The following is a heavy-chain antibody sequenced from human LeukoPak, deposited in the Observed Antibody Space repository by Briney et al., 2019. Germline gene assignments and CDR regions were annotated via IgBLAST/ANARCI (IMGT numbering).Heavy chain of an antibody. D-gene: IGHD3-22*01. CDR1: GGSISSYY. V-gene: IGHV4-4*07. J-gene: IGHJ4*02. CDR2: IYTSGST. CDR3: ARDPHSSGYYYSDY. Sequence: SETLSLTCTVSGGSISSYYWSWIRQPAGKGLEWIGRIYTSGSTNYNPSLKSRVAMSVDTSKNQFSLKLSSVTAADTAVYYCARDPHSSGYYYSDYWGQGTLVTVSS.